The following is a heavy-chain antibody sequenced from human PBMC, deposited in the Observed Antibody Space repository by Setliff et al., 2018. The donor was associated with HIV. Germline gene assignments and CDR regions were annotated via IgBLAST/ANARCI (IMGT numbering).Heavy chain of an antibody. CDR1: GFTLNELS. J-gene: IGHJ5*02. CDR2: FDPEAGEI. CDR3: ATHPPYRCAWYMRS. D-gene: IGHD6-19*01. Sequence: GASVKVSCKISGFTLNELSIQWVRQAPAKGLEWMGGFDPEAGEIIYAQKFQGRVTMTEDTSTDTAYMDLSSLRSEDTAVYYCATHPPYRCAWYMRSWGQGTLVTVSS. V-gene: IGHV1-24*01.